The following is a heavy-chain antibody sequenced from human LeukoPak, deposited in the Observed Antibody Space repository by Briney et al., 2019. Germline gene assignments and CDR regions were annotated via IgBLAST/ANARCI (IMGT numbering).Heavy chain of an antibody. Sequence: GGSLRLSCAASGFTFSSYAMSWVRQAPGKGLEWVSAISGSGGSTYYAGSVKGRFTISRDNSKNTLYLQMNSLRAEDTAVYYCAKVEGRGSYQPNFDYWGQGTLVTVSS. J-gene: IGHJ4*02. V-gene: IGHV3-23*01. CDR3: AKVEGRGSYQPNFDY. CDR1: GFTFSSYA. CDR2: ISGSGGST. D-gene: IGHD1-26*01.